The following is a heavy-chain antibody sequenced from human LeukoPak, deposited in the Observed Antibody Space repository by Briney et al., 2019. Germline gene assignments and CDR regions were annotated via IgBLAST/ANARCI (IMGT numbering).Heavy chain of an antibody. CDR3: ARDQSLCTNGVCSTTLDY. J-gene: IGHJ4*02. CDR2: IYTSGST. D-gene: IGHD2-8*01. Sequence: SETLSLTCTVSGGSISNYYWSWIRQPAGKGLEWIGRIYTSGSTNYNPSLKSRVTMSVDTSKNQFSLKLSSVTAADTAVYYCARDQSLCTNGVCSTTLDYWGQGTLVTVSS. CDR1: GGSISNYY. V-gene: IGHV4-4*07.